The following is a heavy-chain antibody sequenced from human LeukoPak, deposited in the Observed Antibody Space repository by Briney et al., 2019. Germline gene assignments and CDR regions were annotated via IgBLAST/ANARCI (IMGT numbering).Heavy chain of an antibody. J-gene: IGHJ4*02. CDR1: GYTFTDYY. CDR3: AGEYCSGGSCRQGFDY. V-gene: IGHV1-2*02. Sequence: VASVKVSCKASGYTFTDYYMHWVRQAPGQGLEWMGWINPNSGETNHAQNFQGRVTLTRDTSISTAYMELSSLRSDDSAVYYCAGEYCSGGSCRQGFDYWGQGTLVTVSS. CDR2: INPNSGET. D-gene: IGHD2-15*01.